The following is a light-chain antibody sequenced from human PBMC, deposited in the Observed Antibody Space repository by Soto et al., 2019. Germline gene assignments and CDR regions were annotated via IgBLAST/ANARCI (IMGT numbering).Light chain of an antibody. Sequence: QSVLTQAASVSGSPGQSITISCAGSSGDIGSSKFVSWYQHHPGKAPKLLIYDVTYRPSGVSSRFSGSKSGNTASLTISGLQAEDEADYYCCAKTTRSTLYVFGTGTKVTVL. J-gene: IGLJ1*01. V-gene: IGLV2-14*03. CDR2: DVT. CDR1: SGDIGSSKF. CDR3: CAKTTRSTLYV.